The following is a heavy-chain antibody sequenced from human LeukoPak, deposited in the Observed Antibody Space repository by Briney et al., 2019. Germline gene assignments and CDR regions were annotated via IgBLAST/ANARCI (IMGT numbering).Heavy chain of an antibody. CDR3: ARALYGDFQDYYYGMDV. Sequence: GGSLRLSCAASGFTFSSYGMHWVRQAPGKGLEWVAVIWYDGSNKYYADSVKGRFTISRDNSKNTLYLQMNSLRAEDTAVYYCARALYGDFQDYYYGMDVWGKGTTVTVSS. V-gene: IGHV3-33*01. J-gene: IGHJ6*04. CDR1: GFTFSSYG. D-gene: IGHD4-17*01. CDR2: IWYDGSNK.